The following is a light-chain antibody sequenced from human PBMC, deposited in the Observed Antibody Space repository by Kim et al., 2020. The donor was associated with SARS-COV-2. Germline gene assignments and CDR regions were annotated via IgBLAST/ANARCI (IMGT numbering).Light chain of an antibody. CDR1: SGSIDDNY. CDR2: EDD. V-gene: IGLV6-57*03. Sequence: GKTVTRSCTRSSGSIDDNYVQWYQQRPGGVPTTVIYEDDQKPSGVSDRFSGSIDNSSNSASLTISGLRTEDEADYYCQSYNRDNVIFGGGTKLTVL. CDR3: QSYNRDNVI. J-gene: IGLJ2*01.